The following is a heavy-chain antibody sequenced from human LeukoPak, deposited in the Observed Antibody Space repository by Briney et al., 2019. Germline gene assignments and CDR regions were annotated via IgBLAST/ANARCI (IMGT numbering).Heavy chain of an antibody. CDR3: ARNRFRRGFWSGYLN. Sequence: SVKVSCKASGGTFSSYAISWVRQAPGQGLEWMGGIIPIFGTANYAQKFQGRVTITADESTSTAYMELSSLTSEDTAVYYCARNRFRRGFWSGYLNWGQETLVTVSS. V-gene: IGHV1-69*13. D-gene: IGHD3-3*01. CDR2: IIPIFGTA. CDR1: GGTFSSYA. J-gene: IGHJ4*02.